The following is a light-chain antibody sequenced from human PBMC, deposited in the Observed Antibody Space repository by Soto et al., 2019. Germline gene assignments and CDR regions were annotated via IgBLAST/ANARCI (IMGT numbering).Light chain of an antibody. J-gene: IGKJ2*01. Sequence: DIQMTQSPSTLSASVGDRVTITCRASQSISTWLAWYQQKPGKAPKLLIHDVSSLQSGVPSRFSGSTSGTEFTLTISNLQPDDFAAYYCQQYKSYPYTFGQGTKLEI. CDR1: QSISTW. V-gene: IGKV1-5*01. CDR3: QQYKSYPYT. CDR2: DVS.